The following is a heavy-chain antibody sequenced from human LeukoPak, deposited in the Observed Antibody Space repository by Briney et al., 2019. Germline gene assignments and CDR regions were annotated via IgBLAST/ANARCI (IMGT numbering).Heavy chain of an antibody. V-gene: IGHV1-18*01. D-gene: IGHD3-22*01. CDR2: ISAYNGNT. CDR3: ARGRGYYDSSGYGAFDI. J-gene: IGHJ3*02. Sequence: ASVKVSCKASGYTFTSYGISWVRQAPGQGLEWMGWISAYNGNTNYAQKFQGRVTITADKSTSTAYMELSSLRSEDTAVYYCARGRGYYDSSGYGAFDIWGQGTMVTVSS. CDR1: GYTFTSYG.